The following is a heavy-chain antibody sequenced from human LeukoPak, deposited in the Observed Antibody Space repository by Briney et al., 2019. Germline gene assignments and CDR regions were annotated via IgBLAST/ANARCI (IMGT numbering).Heavy chain of an antibody. J-gene: IGHJ2*01. CDR2: IFYSGRT. V-gene: IGHV4-59*08. D-gene: IGHD2-15*01. CDR1: GDSMTNYY. CDR3: ARPARYYSSGSCYSDWYFDL. Sequence: SETLSLTCIFSGDSMTNYYWNWIRQPPGKGLEWIGYIFYSGRTNYNPSLKSRVTMSVDTSKKQFTLNLTSVTAADTAVYYCARPARYYSSGSCYSDWYFDLWGRGTLVTVSS.